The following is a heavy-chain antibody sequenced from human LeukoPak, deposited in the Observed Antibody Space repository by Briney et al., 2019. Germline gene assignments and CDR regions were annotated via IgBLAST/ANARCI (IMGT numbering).Heavy chain of an antibody. CDR2: ISYDGSNK. CDR3: ARHGSGSEYYYYGMDV. V-gene: IGHV3-30-3*01. D-gene: IGHD3-10*01. J-gene: IGHJ6*04. CDR1: GFTFSSYA. Sequence: GGSLRLSCAASGFTFSSYAMHWVRQAPGKGLEWVAVISYDGSNKYYADSVKGRFTISRDNSKNTLYLQMNSLRAEDTAVYYCARHGSGSEYYYYGMDVWGKGTTVTVSS.